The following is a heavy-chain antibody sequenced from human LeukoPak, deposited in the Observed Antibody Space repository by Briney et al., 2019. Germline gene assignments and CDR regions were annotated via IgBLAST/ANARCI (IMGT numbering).Heavy chain of an antibody. J-gene: IGHJ4*02. D-gene: IGHD4-17*01. Sequence: ASVKVSCKASGYTFTGYYMHWVRQAPGQGLEWMGWINPNSGGTNYAQKFQGRVTMTRDTSISTAYMELSRLRSDDTAVYYCARERVHYGDYLNSELDYWGQGTLVTVSS. CDR2: INPNSGGT. CDR1: GYTFTGYY. CDR3: ARERVHYGDYLNSELDY. V-gene: IGHV1-2*02.